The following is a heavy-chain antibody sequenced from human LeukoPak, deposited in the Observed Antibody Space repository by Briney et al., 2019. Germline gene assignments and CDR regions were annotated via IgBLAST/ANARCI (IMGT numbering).Heavy chain of an antibody. D-gene: IGHD4-11*01. CDR1: GFTFSNAW. CDR2: IKSKTDGGTT. Sequence: GGSLRLSCAASGFTFSNAWMSWVRQAPGKGLEWVGRIKSKTDGGTTDYAAPVKGRFTISRDDSKNTLYLQMNSLKTEDTAVYYCTTSQYSNYYYYMDVWGNGTPVTVSS. CDR3: TTSQYSNYYYYMDV. V-gene: IGHV3-15*01. J-gene: IGHJ6*03.